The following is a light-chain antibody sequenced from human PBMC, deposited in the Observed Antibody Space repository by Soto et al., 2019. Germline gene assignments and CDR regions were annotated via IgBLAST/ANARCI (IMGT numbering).Light chain of an antibody. CDR2: GAS. CDR3: QQYGSSPWT. CDR1: QSVGSD. Sequence: EIVMTQSPATLSVSPGARATLSCRASQSVGSDLVWYRQKPGQAPRLLIYGASSRATGIPDRLSGSGSGTDFTLTISRVEPEDFALYYCQQYGSSPWTFGQGTKVDIK. V-gene: IGKV3-20*01. J-gene: IGKJ1*01.